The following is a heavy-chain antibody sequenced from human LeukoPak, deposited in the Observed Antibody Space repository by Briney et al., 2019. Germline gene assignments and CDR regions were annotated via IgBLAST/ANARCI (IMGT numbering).Heavy chain of an antibody. CDR3: ARDPGLLWFGELSHYGMDV. CDR1: GYTFTGYY. CDR2: INPNSGGT. D-gene: IGHD3-10*01. J-gene: IGHJ6*02. Sequence: GASVKVSCKASGYTFTGYYMHWVRQAPGQGLEWMGRINPNSGGTNYARKFQGRVTMTRDTSISTAYMELSRLRSDDTAVYYCARDPGLLWFGELSHYGMDVWGQGTTVTVSS. V-gene: IGHV1-2*06.